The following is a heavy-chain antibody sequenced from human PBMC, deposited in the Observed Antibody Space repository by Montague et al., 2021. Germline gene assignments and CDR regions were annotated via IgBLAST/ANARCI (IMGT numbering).Heavy chain of an antibody. CDR3: ANHYSDGSGYTY. V-gene: IGHV3-23*01. D-gene: IGHD3-22*01. Sequence: STYYADSLEGRFTISRDNSKNRRYLQINILSSYDTAVFYCANHYSDGSGYTYCGQGPLVTVSA. CDR2: ST. J-gene: IGHJ4*02.